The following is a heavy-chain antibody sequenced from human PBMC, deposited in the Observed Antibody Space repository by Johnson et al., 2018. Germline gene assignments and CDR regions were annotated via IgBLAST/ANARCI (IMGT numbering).Heavy chain of an antibody. CDR3: ATDIVVVPAADAFDI. CDR2: ISGSGGST. J-gene: IGHJ3*02. CDR1: GFTFDDYA. D-gene: IGHD2-2*01. Sequence: VQLVQSGGGLVQPGRSLRLSCAASGFTFDDYAMHWVRQAPGKGLEWVSGISGSGGSTYYADSVKGRFTISRDNSKNTLYLQMNSRRAEATAVYYCATDIVVVPAADAFDIWGQGTMVTVSS. V-gene: IGHV3-23*04.